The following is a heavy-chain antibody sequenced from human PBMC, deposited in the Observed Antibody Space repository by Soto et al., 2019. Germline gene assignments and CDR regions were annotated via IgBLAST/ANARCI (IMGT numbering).Heavy chain of an antibody. V-gene: IGHV1-18*01. Sequence: QVQLVQSGAEVKKPGASVKVSCKGSGYTFTDYGISWVRQAPGQGLEWMGWISGYSDNTNYAQRFQGRVTMTTDTSTSTAYMELRSLRSDDTAVYFCARGHAGTVGPSDYWGQGTLVTVSS. CDR1: GYTFTDYG. D-gene: IGHD1-26*01. CDR3: ARGHAGTVGPSDY. CDR2: ISGYSDNT. J-gene: IGHJ4*02.